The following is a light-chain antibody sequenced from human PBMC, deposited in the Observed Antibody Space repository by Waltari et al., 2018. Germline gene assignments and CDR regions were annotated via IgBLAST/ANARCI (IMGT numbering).Light chain of an antibody. V-gene: IGLV1-44*01. CDR1: SSNTGNTA. J-gene: IGLJ2*01. Sequence: QSVLSQPPSASGTPGQRVTISCSGSSSNTGNTAVNWSQQFPGAAPKLVIFANNQRPAGVTDRFSGSKSGTSASLAISGLQSEDEAIYYCSTWDDSLRGPVLFGAGTKLTVL. CDR3: STWDDSLRGPVL. CDR2: ANN.